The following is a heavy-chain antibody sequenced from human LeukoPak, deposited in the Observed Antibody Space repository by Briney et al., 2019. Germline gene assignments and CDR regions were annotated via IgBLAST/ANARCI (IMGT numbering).Heavy chain of an antibody. D-gene: IGHD5-12*01. J-gene: IGHJ4*02. Sequence: SGGSLRLSCAASGFTFSDYYMSWIRQAPGKGLEWVSYISGSPGYTNYADSVKGRFTISRDNAKNSLFLHMNSLRAEDTAVYYCARTNSGYDSFDYWGQGTLVTVSS. CDR2: ISGSPGYT. CDR1: GFTFSDYY. V-gene: IGHV3-11*03. CDR3: ARTNSGYDSFDY.